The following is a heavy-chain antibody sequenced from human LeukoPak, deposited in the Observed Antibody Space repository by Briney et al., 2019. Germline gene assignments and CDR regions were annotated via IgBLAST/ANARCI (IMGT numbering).Heavy chain of an antibody. CDR1: GGSISSYY. Sequence: SETLSLTCTVSGGSISSYYWSWIRQPPGKGLEWIGYIYYSGSTNYNPSLKSRVTISVDTSKNQFSLKLSSVTAADTAVYYCARNYCSSTSCYRRRWDFDLWGRGTLVTVSS. CDR2: IYYSGST. V-gene: IGHV4-59*01. CDR3: ARNYCSSTSCYRRRWDFDL. D-gene: IGHD2-2*02. J-gene: IGHJ2*01.